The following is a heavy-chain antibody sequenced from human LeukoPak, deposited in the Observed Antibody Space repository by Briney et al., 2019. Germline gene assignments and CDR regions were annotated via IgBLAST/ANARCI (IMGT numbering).Heavy chain of an antibody. J-gene: IGHJ6*02. CDR2: IWYDGSNK. CDR1: GFTFSTYG. V-gene: IGHV3-33*01. Sequence: TGGSLRLSCAASGFTFSTYGMHWVRQAPGKGLEWVAVIWYDGSNKYYADSVKGRFTISRDISNNTLYLQVNSLRAEDTAVYYSARDTFVYSYGYGGYYYGVDVWGQGATVTVSS. D-gene: IGHD5-18*01. CDR3: ARDTFVYSYGYGGYYYGVDV.